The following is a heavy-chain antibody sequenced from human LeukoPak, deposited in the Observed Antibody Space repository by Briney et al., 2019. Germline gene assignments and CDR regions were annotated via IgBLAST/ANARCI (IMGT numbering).Heavy chain of an antibody. CDR2: IIPILGIA. V-gene: IGHV1-69*04. Sequence: ASVNVSCKASGGTFSSYAISWVRQAPGQGLEWMGRIIPILGIANYAQKFQGRVTITADKSTSTAYMELSSLRSEDTAVYYCARGSITIFGVVIPWFDPWGQGTLVTVSS. D-gene: IGHD3-3*01. CDR1: GGTFSSYA. CDR3: ARGSITIFGVVIPWFDP. J-gene: IGHJ5*02.